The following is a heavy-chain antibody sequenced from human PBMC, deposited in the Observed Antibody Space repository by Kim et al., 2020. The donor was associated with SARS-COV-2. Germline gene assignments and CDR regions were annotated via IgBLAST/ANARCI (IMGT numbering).Heavy chain of an antibody. V-gene: IGHV1-24*01. D-gene: IGHD2-2*01. J-gene: IGHJ6*02. CDR3: VRVSGDIIPEPSAMGGPPSITFYYNGMDV. Sequence: ASVKVSCKVSGSTLTELCMHWVRQAPGKGLEWMGGFDPEDGETIYAQKFQGRVTMTEDTSTDTAYMELRSLRSEDTAVYYCVRVSGDIIPEPSAMGGPPSITFYYNGMDVWGQGTTVTVSS. CDR2: FDPEDGET. CDR1: GSTLTELC.